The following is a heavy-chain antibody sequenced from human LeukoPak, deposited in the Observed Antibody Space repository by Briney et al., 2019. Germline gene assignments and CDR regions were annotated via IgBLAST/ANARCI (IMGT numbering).Heavy chain of an antibody. CDR2: IYYSGST. CDR3: ARWADYGGNSASFDY. J-gene: IGHJ4*02. CDR1: GFTFSSYC. V-gene: IGHV4-59*08. Sequence: GSLRLSCAASGFTFSSYCMSWIRQPPGKGLEWIGYIYYSGSTTYNPSLKSRVTISVDTSKNQFSLKLSSVTAADTAVYYCARWADYGGNSASFDYWGQGTLVTVSS. D-gene: IGHD4-23*01.